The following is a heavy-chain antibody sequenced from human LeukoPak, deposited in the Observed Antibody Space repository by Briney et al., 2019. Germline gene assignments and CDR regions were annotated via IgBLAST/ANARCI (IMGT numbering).Heavy chain of an antibody. CDR3: ARDQHSIIQNYDSSGSTLWVGAFDI. J-gene: IGHJ3*02. V-gene: IGHV1-69*01. CDR2: IIPIFGTA. CDR1: GGTLSSYA. Sequence: ASVKVSCKASGGTLSSYAISWVRQAPGQGLEWMGGIIPIFGTANYAQKFQGRVTITADESTSTAYMELSSLRSEDTAVYYCARDQHSIIQNYDSSGSTLWVGAFDIWGQGTMVTVSS. D-gene: IGHD3-22*01.